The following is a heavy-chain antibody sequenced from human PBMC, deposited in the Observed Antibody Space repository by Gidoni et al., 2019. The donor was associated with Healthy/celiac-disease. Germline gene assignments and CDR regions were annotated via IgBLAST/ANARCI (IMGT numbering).Heavy chain of an antibody. CDR2: ISWNSGSI. CDR3: AKGSGGSCYDGMDV. V-gene: IGHV3-9*01. J-gene: IGHJ6*02. Sequence: EVQLVASGGGLVQPGRSLRLSCAASGFTFDDYAMHWVRQAPGKGLGWVSGISWNSGSIGYADSVKGRFTISRDNAKNSLYLQMNSLRAEDTALYYCAKGSGGSCYDGMDVWGQGTTVTVSS. D-gene: IGHD2-15*01. CDR1: GFTFDDYA.